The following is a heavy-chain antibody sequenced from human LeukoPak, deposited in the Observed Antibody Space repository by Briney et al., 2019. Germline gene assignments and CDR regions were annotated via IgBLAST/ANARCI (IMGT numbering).Heavy chain of an antibody. CDR3: ARHGPTVRPFGFQH. D-gene: IGHD4-17*01. CDR2: IYYSGST. Sequence: PSETLSLTCTVSGGSISSYYWSWIRQPPGKGLEWIGYIYYSGSTNYNPSLKSRVTISVDTSKNQFSLKLSSVTAADTAVYYCARHGPTVRPFGFQHWGQGTLVTVSS. V-gene: IGHV4-59*08. CDR1: GGSISSYY. J-gene: IGHJ1*01.